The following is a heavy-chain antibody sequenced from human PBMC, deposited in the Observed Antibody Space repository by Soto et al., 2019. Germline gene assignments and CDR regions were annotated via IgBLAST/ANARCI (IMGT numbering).Heavy chain of an antibody. CDR1: GFSLSSSGVG. CDR3: AHALFKPVSSSLGAQFDY. CDR2: SYWDDDK. Sequence: QITLKESGSTLVKPTQTLTLTCTFSGFSLSSSGVGVGWIRQPPGKALECLARSYWDDDKRHRPSLESRVTSTKHTSQNQVVLTMTNMDPGDTATYYCAHALFKPVSSSLGAQFDYWGQGTLVTVSS. D-gene: IGHD6-13*01. J-gene: IGHJ4*02. V-gene: IGHV2-5*02.